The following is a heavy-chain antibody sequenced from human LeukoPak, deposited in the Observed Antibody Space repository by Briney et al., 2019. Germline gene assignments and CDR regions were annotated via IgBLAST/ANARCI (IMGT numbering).Heavy chain of an antibody. CDR1: GFTFSDYY. J-gene: IGHJ4*02. Sequence: PGGSLRLSCAASGFTFSDYYMSWIRQAPGKGLEWVAVISYDGSNKYYADSVKGRFTISRDNSKNTLYLQMNSLRAEDTAVYYCARVVTAARPFDYWGQGTLVTVSS. CDR3: ARVVTAARPFDY. V-gene: IGHV3-30*01. D-gene: IGHD3-16*01. CDR2: ISYDGSNK.